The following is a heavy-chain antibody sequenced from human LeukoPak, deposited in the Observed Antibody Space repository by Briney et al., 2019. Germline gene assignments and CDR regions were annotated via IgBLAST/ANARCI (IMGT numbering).Heavy chain of an antibody. D-gene: IGHD4-17*01. Sequence: GGSLRLSCAASGFTFSSYGMHWVRQAPGKGLEWVAFIRYDGSNKYYADSVKGRFTISRDNSKNTLYLQMNSLRAEDTAVYYCAKSVMVYGEGEYFDYWGQGTLVTVSS. V-gene: IGHV3-30*02. J-gene: IGHJ4*02. CDR3: AKSVMVYGEGEYFDY. CDR2: IRYDGSNK. CDR1: GFTFSSYG.